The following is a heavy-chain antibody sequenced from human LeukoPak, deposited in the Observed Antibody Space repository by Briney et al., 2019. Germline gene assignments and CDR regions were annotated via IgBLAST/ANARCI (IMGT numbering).Heavy chain of an antibody. V-gene: IGHV3-48*01. Sequence: AGGSLRLSCAASGFTFSYYSMNWVRQAPGKGLEWVSYISSSSRTIYYADSVKGRFTISRDNSKNTLYLQMNSLRAEETAVYYCAXXXSPXPYSSGWYSYWGQGTLVTVSS. CDR2: ISSSSRTI. J-gene: IGHJ4*02. D-gene: IGHD6-19*01. CDR1: GFTFSYYS. CDR3: AXXXSPXPYSSGWYSY.